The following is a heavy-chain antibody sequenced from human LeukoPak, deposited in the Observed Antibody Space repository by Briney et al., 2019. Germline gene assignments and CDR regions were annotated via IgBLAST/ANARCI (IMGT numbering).Heavy chain of an antibody. CDR3: ARAGYSGSYYRFS. D-gene: IGHD6-25*01. CDR2: TSKDGSDT. Sequence: GGSLRLSWAASGFTFSDSWMHWVRQAPGKGPEWLSRTSKDGSDTVYADSARGRLTASRDNAKNTVYLKLTNLRPDDTALYYCARAGYSGSYYRFSWGRGTLVTVAS. V-gene: IGHV3-74*01. CDR1: GFTFSDSW. J-gene: IGHJ4*02.